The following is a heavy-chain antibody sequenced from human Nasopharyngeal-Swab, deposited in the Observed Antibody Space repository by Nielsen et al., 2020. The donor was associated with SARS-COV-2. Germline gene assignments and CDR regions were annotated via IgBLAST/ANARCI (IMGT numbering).Heavy chain of an antibody. Sequence: WIRQPPGKGLEWVSSISSSSSYIYYADSVKGRFTISRDNAKNSLYLQMNSLRAEDTAMYYCARDGGEEEGGRAEWMDVWGQGTTVTVSS. CDR3: ARDGGEEEGGRAEWMDV. CDR2: ISSSSSYI. J-gene: IGHJ6*02. D-gene: IGHD3-16*01. V-gene: IGHV3-21*01.